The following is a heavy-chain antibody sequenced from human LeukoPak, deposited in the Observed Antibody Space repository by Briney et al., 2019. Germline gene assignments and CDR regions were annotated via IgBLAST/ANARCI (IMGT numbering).Heavy chain of an antibody. CDR3: ARDGISDYYGMDV. Sequence: ASVKVSCKASGYTFTSYYMHWVRQAPGQGLEWMRIINPSGGSTSYAQKFQGRVTMTRDTSTSTVYMELSSLRSEDTAVYYCARDGISDYYGMDVWGQGTTVTVSS. CDR2: INPSGGST. CDR1: GYTFTSYY. D-gene: IGHD1-26*01. J-gene: IGHJ6*02. V-gene: IGHV1-46*01.